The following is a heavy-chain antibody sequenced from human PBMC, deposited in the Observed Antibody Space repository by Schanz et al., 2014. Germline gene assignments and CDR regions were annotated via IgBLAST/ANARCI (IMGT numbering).Heavy chain of an antibody. V-gene: IGHV1-18*01. CDR2: IRPDNGHT. Sequence: QVQLIQSGAEMKKPGASVKVSCKASGYTFTDYGLSWVRQAPGQGLEWLGWIRPDNGHTTYSQKDRDRVSFTTDTAANTAYMELRSLRSDDTAHYYCVRVPSRDGSFDLWGRGTLVTVSS. J-gene: IGHJ2*01. D-gene: IGHD3-10*01. CDR1: GYTFTDYG. CDR3: VRVPSRDGSFDL.